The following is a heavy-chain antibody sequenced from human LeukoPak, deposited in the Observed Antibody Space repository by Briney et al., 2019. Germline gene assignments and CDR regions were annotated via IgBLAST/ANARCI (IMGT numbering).Heavy chain of an antibody. CDR1: GGSISSSSYY. CDR2: IYYSGST. V-gene: IGHV4-39*01. D-gene: IGHD2-15*01. CDR3: ATDGTLGYCSGGSCSYYFDY. J-gene: IGHJ4*02. Sequence: SETLSLTCTVSGGSISSSSYYWGWIRQPPGKGLEWIGSIYYSGSTYHNPSLKSRVTISVDTSKNQFSLKLSSVTAADTAVYYCATDGTLGYCSGGSCSYYFDYWGQGTLVTVSS.